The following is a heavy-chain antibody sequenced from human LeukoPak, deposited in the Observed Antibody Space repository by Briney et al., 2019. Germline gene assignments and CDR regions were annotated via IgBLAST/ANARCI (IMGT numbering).Heavy chain of an antibody. V-gene: IGHV1-69*04. J-gene: IGHJ3*02. CDR1: GGTFSSYA. CDR3: ATDTVVTPRDAFDI. CDR2: IIPILGIA. Sequence: VASAKVSCKASGGTFSSYAISWVRQAPGQGLEWMGRIIPILGIANYAQKFQGRVTITADKSTSTAYMELSSLRSEDTAVYYCATDTVVTPRDAFDIWGQGTMVTVSS. D-gene: IGHD4-23*01.